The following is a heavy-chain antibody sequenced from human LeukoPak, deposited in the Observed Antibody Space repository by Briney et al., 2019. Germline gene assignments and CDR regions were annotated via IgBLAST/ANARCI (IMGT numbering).Heavy chain of an antibody. J-gene: IGHJ4*02. CDR3: TTAVN. CDR2: IKSKTDGGTT. CDR1: GFTFSNAW. Sequence: PGGSLRLSCAASGFTFSNAWMSWVREAPGKGLEWVGLIKSKTDGGTTDYAAPVKGRFTISRDDSKNTLYLQMNSLKTEDTAVYYCTTAVNWGQGTLVTVSS. V-gene: IGHV3-15*01.